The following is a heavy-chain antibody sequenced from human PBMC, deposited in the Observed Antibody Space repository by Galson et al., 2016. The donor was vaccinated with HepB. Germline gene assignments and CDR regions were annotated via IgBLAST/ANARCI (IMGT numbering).Heavy chain of an antibody. CDR2: IITPFGTT. V-gene: IGHV1-69*13. Sequence: SVKVSCKASGGTFSSFAISWVRQAPGQGLESMGGIITPFGTTNYAQKFQGRVTITADESTSTAYMELSSLRSEDTAVYFCAREPPTGAYNYVHGDYWGQGTLVTVSS. J-gene: IGHJ4*02. CDR1: GGTFSSFA. CDR3: AREPPTGAYNYVHGDY. D-gene: IGHD5-24*01.